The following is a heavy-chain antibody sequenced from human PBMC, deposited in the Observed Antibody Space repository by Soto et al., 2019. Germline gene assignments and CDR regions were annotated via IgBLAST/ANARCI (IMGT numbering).Heavy chain of an antibody. Sequence: EVQLVESGGGLVQPGGSLRLSCAASGFIFSDYWMTWVRQAPGKGLEWVANINREGSEKYYVDSVKGRFTISRDNAKNSLYLQMISLRAEDTALYYCARARIDYWGRGTLITVSS. J-gene: IGHJ4*02. CDR3: ARARIDY. V-gene: IGHV3-7*03. CDR2: INREGSEK. CDR1: GFIFSDYW.